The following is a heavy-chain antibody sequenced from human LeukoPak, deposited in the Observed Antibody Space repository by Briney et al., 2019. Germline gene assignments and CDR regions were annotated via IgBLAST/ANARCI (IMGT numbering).Heavy chain of an antibody. CDR1: GSTLSTYW. Sequence: GGSLRLSCAGSGSTLSTYWMHWVRQAPGKGLVWVSRIKTDGSTTYYADSVKGRFTTSRDNAKNTIYLQMNSLRGEDTAVYYCVSPGYDYWGQGTLVSVSS. V-gene: IGHV3-74*01. CDR2: IKTDGSTT. J-gene: IGHJ4*02. D-gene: IGHD6-13*01. CDR3: VSPGYDY.